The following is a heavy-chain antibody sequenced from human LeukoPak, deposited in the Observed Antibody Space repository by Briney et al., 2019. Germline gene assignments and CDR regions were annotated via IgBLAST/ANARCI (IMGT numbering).Heavy chain of an antibody. D-gene: IGHD3-22*01. V-gene: IGHV3-21*01. J-gene: IGHJ3*02. CDR3: AKLAGYYYDSSGYADDAFDI. CDR2: ISSSSSYI. Sequence: GGSLRLSCAASGFTFSSYSMNWVRQAPGKGLEWVSSISSSSSYIYYADSVKGRFTISRDNSKNTLYLQMNSLRAEDTAVYYCAKLAGYYYDSSGYADDAFDIWGQGTMVTVSS. CDR1: GFTFSSYS.